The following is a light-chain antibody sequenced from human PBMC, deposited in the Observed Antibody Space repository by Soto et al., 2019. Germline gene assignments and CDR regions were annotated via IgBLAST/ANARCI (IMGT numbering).Light chain of an antibody. Sequence: QSALTQPPSASGSPGQSVTISCTGTSSDVGGYKYVSWYQQHPRKAPKLMIFAVNKRPSGVPDRFSGSKSGNTASLTVYGLQADYEDDYYCSSYAGINNLGVFGTGTKLTVL. CDR2: AVN. V-gene: IGLV2-8*01. CDR1: SSDVGGYKY. CDR3: SSYAGINNLGV. J-gene: IGLJ1*01.